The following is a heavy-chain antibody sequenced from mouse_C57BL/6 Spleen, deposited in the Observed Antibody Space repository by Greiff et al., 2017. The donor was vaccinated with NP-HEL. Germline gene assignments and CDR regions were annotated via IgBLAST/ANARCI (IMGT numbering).Heavy chain of an antibody. J-gene: IGHJ3*01. Sequence: VQLQQSGAELVRPGASVKLSCTASGFNIKDDYMHWVKQRPEQGLEWIGWIDPENGDTEYASKFQGKATITAETSSNTAYLQLSSLTSEDTAVYYCTTWDYYGSSPAYWGQGTLVTVSA. CDR3: TTWDYYGSSPAY. V-gene: IGHV14-4*01. CDR2: IDPENGDT. D-gene: IGHD1-1*01. CDR1: GFNIKDDY.